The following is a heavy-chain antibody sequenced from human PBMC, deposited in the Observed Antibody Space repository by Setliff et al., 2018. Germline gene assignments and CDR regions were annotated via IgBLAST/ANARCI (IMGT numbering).Heavy chain of an antibody. CDR3: AISTIFGVVSPTPDAFDI. D-gene: IGHD3-3*01. V-gene: IGHV1-2*06. CDR1: GYIFTGYY. Sequence: VKVSCKASGYIFTGYYMHWVRQAPGQGLEWMGRISPHTGGTNSAQKFQGRVTMTRDTSVSTVYMELNRLRSEDTAVYYCAISTIFGVVSPTPDAFDIWGQGTMVTVSS. CDR2: ISPHTGGT. J-gene: IGHJ3*02.